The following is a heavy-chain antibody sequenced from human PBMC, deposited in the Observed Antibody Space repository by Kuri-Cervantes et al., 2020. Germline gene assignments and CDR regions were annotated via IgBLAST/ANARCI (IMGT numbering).Heavy chain of an antibody. V-gene: IGHV3-11*04. D-gene: IGHD1-7*01. CDR1: GFNFRDYH. CDR2: ISSSESTM. J-gene: IGHJ4*02. CDR3: ARGDWNYVLPGAY. Sequence: GGSLRLSCAASGFNFRDYHMSWIRQAPGKGLEWISYISSSESTMFYADSVKGRFTISGDNAKNSLYLQMNSLRAEDTAVYYCARGDWNYVLPGAYWGQGTLVTVSS.